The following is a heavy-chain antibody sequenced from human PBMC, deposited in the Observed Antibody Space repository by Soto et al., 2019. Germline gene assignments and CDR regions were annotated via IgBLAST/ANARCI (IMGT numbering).Heavy chain of an antibody. J-gene: IGHJ4*02. D-gene: IGHD2-15*01. Sequence: QVQLMQSGAEVKKPGSSVKVSCKASGCTISTNVISWVRQAPGQGLEWMGEIMPIFAAPNNAQKFQGRLTITADTSTTTVYMELSRLTSEDTAVYFCATGARYCSGGSCYPDDWGQGTLVIVSS. V-gene: IGHV1-69*06. CDR2: IMPIFAAP. CDR1: GCTISTNV. CDR3: ATGARYCSGGSCYPDD.